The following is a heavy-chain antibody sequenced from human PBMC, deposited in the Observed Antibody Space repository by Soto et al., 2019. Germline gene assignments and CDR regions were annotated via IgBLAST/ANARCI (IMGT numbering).Heavy chain of an antibody. CDR2: ISGSGRMT. D-gene: IGHD1-1*01. CDR1: GFTFRNFA. J-gene: IGHJ4*02. V-gene: IGHV3-23*01. Sequence: LRLSCAAFGFTFRNFAMTWVRQAPGKGLEWVSGISGSGRMTYYAHSVKGHFTISRDNSKNTLYLQMNSLRAEDTAVYCCAKEAEESVNETLPGDCWGQGTVVTVSS. CDR3: AKEAEESVNETLPGDC.